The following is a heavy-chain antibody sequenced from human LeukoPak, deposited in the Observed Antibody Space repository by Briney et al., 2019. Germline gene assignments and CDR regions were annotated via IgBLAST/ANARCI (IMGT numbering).Heavy chain of an antibody. CDR3: ARGAHYDDYGGGYFDY. CDR2: IKQDGSEK. D-gene: IGHD4-23*01. Sequence: GGSLRLSCAASGFTFSSYWMSWVRQAPGKGLEWVANIKQDGSEKYYVDSVKGRFTISGDNSKNTLYVQMSSLRAEDTAVYYCARGAHYDDYGGGYFDYWGQGTLVTVSS. CDR1: GFTFSSYW. V-gene: IGHV3-7*01. J-gene: IGHJ4*02.